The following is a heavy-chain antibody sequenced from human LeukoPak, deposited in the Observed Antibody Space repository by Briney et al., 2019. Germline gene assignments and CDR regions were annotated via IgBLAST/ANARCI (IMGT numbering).Heavy chain of an antibody. Sequence: SETLSLTCTVSGGSVSSYYWNWIRRPPGRGLEWIAYLSHSGSSDSNPSLTSRVTTLVDTSKNQFSLKLTSVTAADTAVYYCARARYANAWYAFDIWGHGTMVTVSS. CDR1: GGSVSSYY. CDR3: ARARYANAWYAFDI. J-gene: IGHJ3*02. D-gene: IGHD2-2*01. CDR2: LSHSGSS. V-gene: IGHV4-59*02.